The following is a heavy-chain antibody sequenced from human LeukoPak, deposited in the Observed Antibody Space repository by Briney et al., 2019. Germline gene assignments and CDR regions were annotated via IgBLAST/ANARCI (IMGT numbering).Heavy chain of an antibody. CDR1: GFTFSSYW. CDR3: ARGGGLDV. D-gene: IGHD3-16*01. J-gene: IGHJ6*02. CDR2: INHNGNVN. Sequence: GGSLRLSRAASGFTFSSYWMNWARQAPGKGLEWVASINHNGNVNYYVDSVKGRFTISRDNAKNSLYLQMSNLRAEDTAVYFCARGGGLDVWGQGATVTVSS. V-gene: IGHV3-7*03.